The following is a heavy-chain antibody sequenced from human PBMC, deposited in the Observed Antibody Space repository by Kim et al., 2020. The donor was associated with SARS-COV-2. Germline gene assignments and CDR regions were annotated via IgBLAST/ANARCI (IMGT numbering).Heavy chain of an antibody. V-gene: IGHV4-30-4*01. CDR3: ASLFEGARAFDGFDV. CDR1: GDSLPNIGSY. Sequence: SETLSLTCTVSGDSLPNIGSYWSWIRQLPGKGLDWIGSTSSSGTTNYDPPLKGRLAIALDTSKNQVSLQLKFVTAAATAVYYCASLFEGARAFDGFDVWG. J-gene: IGHJ3*01. D-gene: IGHD3-16*01. CDR2: TSSSGTT.